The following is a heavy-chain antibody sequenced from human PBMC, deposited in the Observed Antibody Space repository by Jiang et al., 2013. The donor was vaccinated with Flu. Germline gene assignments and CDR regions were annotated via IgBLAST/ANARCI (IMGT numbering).Heavy chain of an antibody. D-gene: IGHD6-19*01. J-gene: IGHJ6*02. CDR3: ARNGGSGWIYYYGMDV. Sequence: GAEVKKPGSSVKVSCKASGGTFSSYTISWVRQAPGQGLEWMGRIIPILGIANYAQKFQGRVTITADKSTSTAYMELSSLRSEDTAVYYCARNGGSGWIYYYGMDVWGQGTTVTVSS. CDR1: GGTFSSYT. CDR2: IIPILGIA. V-gene: IGHV1-69*02.